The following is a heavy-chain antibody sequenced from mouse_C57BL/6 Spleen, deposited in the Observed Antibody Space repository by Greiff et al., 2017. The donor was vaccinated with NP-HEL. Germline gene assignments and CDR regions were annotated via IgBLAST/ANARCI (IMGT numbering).Heavy chain of an antibody. J-gene: IGHJ4*01. Sequence: QVQLKESGAELAKPGASVKLSCKASGYTFTSYWMHWVKQRPGQGLEWIGYINPSSGYTKYNQKFKDKATLTADKSSSTAYMQLSSLTYEDSAVYYCARVPPYYSNYEDAMDYWGQGTSVTVSS. CDR3: ARVPPYYSNYEDAMDY. CDR1: GYTFTSYW. D-gene: IGHD2-5*01. V-gene: IGHV1-7*01. CDR2: INPSSGYT.